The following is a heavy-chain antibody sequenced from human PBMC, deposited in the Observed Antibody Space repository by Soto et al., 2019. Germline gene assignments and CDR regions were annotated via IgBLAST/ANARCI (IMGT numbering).Heavy chain of an antibody. Sequence: GGSLRLSCAASRLPFSSYAMSWVRQAPGKGLEWVSAISSSGTSTYSADSVKGRFTISRDNSKNTLYLQMNSLRVEDTAVYYCAKGPTIFGVVISYSFYYSLDVWGQGTTVTVSS. CDR3: AKGPTIFGVVISYSFYYSLDV. CDR1: RLPFSSYA. D-gene: IGHD3-3*01. J-gene: IGHJ6*02. V-gene: IGHV3-23*01. CDR2: ISSSGTST.